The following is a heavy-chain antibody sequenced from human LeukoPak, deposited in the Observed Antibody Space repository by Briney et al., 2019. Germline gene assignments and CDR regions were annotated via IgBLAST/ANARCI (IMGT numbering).Heavy chain of an antibody. J-gene: IGHJ4*02. V-gene: IGHV3-33*01. CDR3: ARDLSAAFDF. CDR1: GFPFSSYG. D-gene: IGHD6-19*01. Sequence: GGSLRLSCAASGFPFSSYGMHWVRQAPGKGLEWVARLVYDARSDYANSVKGRFSISRDDSKNTLFLDVSNLRVEDTALYYCARDLSAAFDFWGQGVLVTVSS. CDR2: LVYDARS.